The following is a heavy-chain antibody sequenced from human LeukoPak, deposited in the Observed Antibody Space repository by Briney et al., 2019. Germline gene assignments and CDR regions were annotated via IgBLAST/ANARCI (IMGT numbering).Heavy chain of an antibody. V-gene: IGHV3-64D*09. J-gene: IGHJ4*02. Sequence: GGSLRLSCSASGFTFSSYAMHWVRQAPGKGLEYVSVISSSGDSTYYTDSVKGRFTISRDNSKNTLYLRMSSLRPEDAAVYYCVKDGMAVAGTAPLDCWGQGTLVTVSS. D-gene: IGHD6-19*01. CDR3: VKDGMAVAGTAPLDC. CDR2: ISSSGDST. CDR1: GFTFSSYA.